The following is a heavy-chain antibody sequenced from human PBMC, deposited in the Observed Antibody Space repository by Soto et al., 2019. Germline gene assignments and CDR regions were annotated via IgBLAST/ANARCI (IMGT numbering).Heavy chain of an antibody. V-gene: IGHV4-39*07. CDR3: ARRFASIAAPLGFDY. D-gene: IGHD6-6*01. J-gene: IGHJ4*02. CDR1: GGSISSSSYY. Sequence: PSETLSLTCTVSGGSISSSSYYWGWIRQPPGKGLEWIGSIYYSGSTNYNPSLKSRVTISVDTSKNQFSLKLSSVTAADTAVYYCARRFASIAAPLGFDYWGQGTLVTVSS. CDR2: IYYSGST.